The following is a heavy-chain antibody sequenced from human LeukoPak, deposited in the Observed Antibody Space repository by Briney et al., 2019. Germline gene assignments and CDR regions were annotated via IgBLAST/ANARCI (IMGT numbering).Heavy chain of an antibody. J-gene: IGHJ1*01. CDR2: IDPIDSYI. D-gene: IGHD6-13*01. CDR3: ALGIAAAAEYFQH. Sequence: GESLKISCKGSGYSFTSYWITWVRQIPGKGVEWMGRIDPIDSYINSSPSFQGHVTISSDKSINTAYLQWSSLKASDTAMYYCALGIAAAAEYFQHWGQGTLVTVSS. CDR1: GYSFTSYW. V-gene: IGHV5-10-1*01.